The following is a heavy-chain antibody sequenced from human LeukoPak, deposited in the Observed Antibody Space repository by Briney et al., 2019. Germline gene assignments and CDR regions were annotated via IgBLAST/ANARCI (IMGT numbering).Heavy chain of an antibody. V-gene: IGHV1-46*01. Sequence: ASVKVSCKASGYTFTSYYMHWVRHAPGQGLEWMGIINPSGGSTSSAQKFQGRVTMTRDTSTSTVYMELSSLRSEDTAVYYCARDGLAAAGTDFLDAFDIWGQGTMVTVSS. J-gene: IGHJ3*02. CDR1: GYTFTSYY. CDR2: INPSGGST. D-gene: IGHD6-13*01. CDR3: ARDGLAAAGTDFLDAFDI.